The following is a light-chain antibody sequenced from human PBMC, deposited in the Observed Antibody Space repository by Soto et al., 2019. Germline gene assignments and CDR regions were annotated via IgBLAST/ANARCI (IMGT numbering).Light chain of an antibody. V-gene: IGKV3-20*01. CDR1: QSVSSSY. CDR3: QQYGSSPLYT. CDR2: VAS. Sequence: EIVLTQSPGTLSLSPGERATLSCRTSQSVSSSYLAWYQQRPGQAPRLLIYVASSRATGIPDRFSSSGSGTDFTLTISRLEHDDFAVYYCQQYGSSPLYTFGQGTKLEI. J-gene: IGKJ2*01.